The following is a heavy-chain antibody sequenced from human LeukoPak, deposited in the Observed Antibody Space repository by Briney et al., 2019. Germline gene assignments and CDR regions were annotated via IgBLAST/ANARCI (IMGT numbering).Heavy chain of an antibody. D-gene: IGHD3-3*01. V-gene: IGHV3-23*01. CDR1: GFIFSSYA. J-gene: IGHJ5*02. Sequence: GGSLRLSCAASGFIFSSYAISWVRQAPGKGLEWVSGIRTSGETFYADSVKGRFTISRDISKSTVYLQMSSLRAEDSAIYYCATISYDVWTGINWFDPWGQGTLVTVSS. CDR3: ATISYDVWTGINWFDP. CDR2: IRTSGET.